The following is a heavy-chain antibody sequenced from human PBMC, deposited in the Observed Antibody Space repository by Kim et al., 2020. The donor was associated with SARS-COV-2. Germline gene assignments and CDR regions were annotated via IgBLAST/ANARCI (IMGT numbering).Heavy chain of an antibody. J-gene: IGHJ5*02. CDR3: ASEGYGGSGGWFDP. Sequence: AQKCQGRVTITADESTSTAYMELSSLRSEDTAVYYCASEGYGGSGGWFDPWGQGTLVTVSS. V-gene: IGHV1-69*01. D-gene: IGHD3-10*01.